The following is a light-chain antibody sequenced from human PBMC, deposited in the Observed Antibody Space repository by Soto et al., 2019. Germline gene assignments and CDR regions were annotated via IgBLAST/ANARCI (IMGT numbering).Light chain of an antibody. V-gene: IGKV3-11*01. CDR1: PSVSGSN. CDR3: QQRDSWPIT. CDR2: GAS. Sequence: IVLTHSPGTLSLSPWERATLSCRASPSVSGSNLAWYQQKPGQAPRLLIFGASNRATGIPARFSGSGSGTDFTLTINSLEPDDFAVYYCQQRDSWPITFGQGTRLEIK. J-gene: IGKJ5*01.